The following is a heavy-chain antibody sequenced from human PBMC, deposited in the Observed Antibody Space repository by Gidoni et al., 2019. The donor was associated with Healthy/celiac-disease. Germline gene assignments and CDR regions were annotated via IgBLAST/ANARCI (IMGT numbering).Heavy chain of an antibody. CDR2: IIPIFGTA. J-gene: IGHJ4*02. Sequence: QVQLVQSGAEVKKPGSSVQVSCTASGGTFSSYAISWVRQAPGQGLEWMGGIIPIFGTANYAQKFQGRVTITADESTSTAYMELSSLRSEDTAVYYCARDEVAVAGKGKPFGYWGQGTLVTVSS. V-gene: IGHV1-69*01. CDR3: ARDEVAVAGKGKPFGY. D-gene: IGHD6-19*01. CDR1: GGTFSSYA.